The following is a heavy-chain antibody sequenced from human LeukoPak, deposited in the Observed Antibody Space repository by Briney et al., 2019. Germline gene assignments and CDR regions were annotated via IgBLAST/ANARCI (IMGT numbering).Heavy chain of an antibody. CDR2: ISWNSGSI. Sequence: GGSLRLSCAASGFTFDDYAMHWVRQAPGKGLEWVSGISWNSGSIGYADSVKGRFTISRDNSKNTLYLQMNSLRAEDTAVYYCAKDRTTFSGYFDYWGQGTLVTVSS. J-gene: IGHJ4*02. CDR1: GFTFDDYA. CDR3: AKDRTTFSGYFDY. V-gene: IGHV3-9*01. D-gene: IGHD1-7*01.